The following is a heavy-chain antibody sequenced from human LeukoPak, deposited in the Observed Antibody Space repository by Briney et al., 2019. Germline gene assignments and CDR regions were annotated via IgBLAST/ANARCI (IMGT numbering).Heavy chain of an antibody. J-gene: IGHJ5*02. Sequence: ASVKVSCKAPGYTFTGYYMHWVRQAPGQGLEWMGRINPNSGGTNYAQKFQGRVTMTRDTSISTAYMELSRLRSDDTAVYYCARDRNDFWSGYYNWFDPWGQGTLVTVSS. CDR2: INPNSGGT. D-gene: IGHD3-3*01. CDR3: ARDRNDFWSGYYNWFDP. CDR1: GYTFTGYY. V-gene: IGHV1-2*06.